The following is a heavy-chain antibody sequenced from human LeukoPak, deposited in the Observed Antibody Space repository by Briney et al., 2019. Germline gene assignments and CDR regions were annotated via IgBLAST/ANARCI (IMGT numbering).Heavy chain of an antibody. V-gene: IGHV1-18*01. Sequence: GASVKVSCKASGYTSTSYGISWVRQAPGQGLEWMGWISAYNGNTNYAQKLQGRVTMTTDTSTSTAYMELRSLRSDDTAVYYCAKALRSGSYSHFDYWGQGTLVTVSS. CDR1: GYTSTSYG. CDR2: ISAYNGNT. CDR3: AKALRSGSYSHFDY. J-gene: IGHJ4*02. D-gene: IGHD3-10*01.